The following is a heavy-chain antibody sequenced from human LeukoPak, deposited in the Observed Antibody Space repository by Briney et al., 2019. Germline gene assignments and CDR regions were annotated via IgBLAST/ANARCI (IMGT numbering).Heavy chain of an antibody. Sequence: SETLSLTCAVYGGSFSGYYWSWIRQPPGKGLEWIGEINHSGSTNYNPSLKSRVTISVDMSKNQFSLKLSSVTAADTAVYYCARGDYYGSGSYNWFDPWGQGTLVTVSS. CDR2: INHSGST. V-gene: IGHV4-34*01. CDR1: GGSFSGYY. CDR3: ARGDYYGSGSYNWFDP. D-gene: IGHD3-10*01. J-gene: IGHJ5*02.